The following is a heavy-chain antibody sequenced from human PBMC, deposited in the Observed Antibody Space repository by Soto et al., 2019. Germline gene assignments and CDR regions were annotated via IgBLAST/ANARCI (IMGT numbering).Heavy chain of an antibody. CDR3: ARDKARQQLGGNYYYILDV. J-gene: IGHJ6*02. CDR1: GGTFSTSA. D-gene: IGHD3-3*02. V-gene: IGHV1-69*12. CDR2: IMPVFATP. Sequence: QVQLMQSGAEVKKPGSSVKVSCKASGGTFSTSAISWVRQAPGEGLEWVGGIMPVFATPDYAQKFQGRVTISADESTTTAYLELTSLTTDATAVYYCARDKARQQLGGNYYYILDVWGQGTAITVSS.